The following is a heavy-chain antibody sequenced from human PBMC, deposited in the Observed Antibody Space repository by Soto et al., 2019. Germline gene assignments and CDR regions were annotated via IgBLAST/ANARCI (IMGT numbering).Heavy chain of an antibody. CDR2: IYYSRST. D-gene: IGHD3-22*01. CDR1: GGSVSSGSYY. V-gene: IGHV4-61*01. Sequence: QVQLQESGPGLVKPSETLSLTCTVSGGSVSSGSYYWSWIRQPPGKGLEWIGYIYYSRSTNYNPSHKSRVTISVDTSKNQFSLTLSSVTAADTAVYYCARSRPYYDSSGYYYDLGWFDPWGQGTLVTVSS. CDR3: ARSRPYYDSSGYYYDLGWFDP. J-gene: IGHJ5*02.